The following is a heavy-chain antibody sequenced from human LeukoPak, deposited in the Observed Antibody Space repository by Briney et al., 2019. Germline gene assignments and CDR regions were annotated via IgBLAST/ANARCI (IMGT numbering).Heavy chain of an antibody. CDR2: LYSGSST. Sequence: PGGSLRLSCAASGFTVSINYMNWVRQAPGKGLEWVSILYSGSSTYYADSVEGRFTISRDSSKNTLFLQMNDLRAEDTAVYYCARVGDHFHWYLDLWGRGTLVTVSS. D-gene: IGHD3-10*01. V-gene: IGHV3-53*01. J-gene: IGHJ2*01. CDR1: GFTVSINY. CDR3: ARVGDHFHWYLDL.